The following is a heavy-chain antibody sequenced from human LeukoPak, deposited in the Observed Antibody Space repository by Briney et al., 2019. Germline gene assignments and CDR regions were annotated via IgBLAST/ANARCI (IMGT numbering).Heavy chain of an antibody. CDR1: GFTFSSYS. V-gene: IGHV3-21*01. Sequence: PGGSLRLSCAASGFTFSSYSMNWVRQAPGKGLEWVSSISSSSSYIYYADSVKGRFTISRDNAENSLYLQMNSLRAEDTAVYYCARVGCSSTSCYVDYWGQGTLVTVSS. D-gene: IGHD2-2*01. CDR3: ARVGCSSTSCYVDY. CDR2: ISSSSSYI. J-gene: IGHJ4*02.